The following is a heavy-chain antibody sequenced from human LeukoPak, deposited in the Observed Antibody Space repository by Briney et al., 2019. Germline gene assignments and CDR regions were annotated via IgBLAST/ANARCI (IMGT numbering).Heavy chain of an antibody. CDR2: IRSKAYGGTT. Sequence: GGSLRLSCTASGFTFGDYAMSWFRQAPGKGLEWVGFIRSKAYGGTTEYAAPVKGRFTISRDDSKSIAYLQMNSLKTEDTAVYYCSRAKSNYYDSSAPNYWGRGTLVTVSS. D-gene: IGHD3-22*01. J-gene: IGHJ4*02. V-gene: IGHV3-49*03. CDR3: SRAKSNYYDSSAPNY. CDR1: GFTFGDYA.